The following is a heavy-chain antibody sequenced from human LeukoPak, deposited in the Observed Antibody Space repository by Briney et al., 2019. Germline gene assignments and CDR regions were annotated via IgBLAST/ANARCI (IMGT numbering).Heavy chain of an antibody. Sequence: PGGSLRLSCAASGFTFSSYAMSWVRQAPGKGLEWVSAISGSGGSTYYADSVKGRFTISRDNSKNTLYLQMNSLRAEDTAVYYCAKILSLLWFGELLDYWGQGTLVTVSS. D-gene: IGHD3-10*01. CDR2: ISGSGGST. CDR3: AKILSLLWFGELLDY. CDR1: GFTFSSYA. V-gene: IGHV3-23*01. J-gene: IGHJ4*02.